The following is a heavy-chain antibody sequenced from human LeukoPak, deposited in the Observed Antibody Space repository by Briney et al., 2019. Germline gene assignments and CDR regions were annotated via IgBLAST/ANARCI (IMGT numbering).Heavy chain of an antibody. V-gene: IGHV3-23*01. CDR3: AKGPSYYDSSGYPYGMDV. CDR2: ISGSGGST. Sequence: PGGSLRLSCAASGFTFSNYAMSWVRQAPGRGLEWVSAISGSGGSTYYADSVKGRFTISRDNSKNTLYLQMNSLRAEDTAVYYCAKGPSYYDSSGYPYGMDVWGQGTTVTVSS. J-gene: IGHJ6*02. D-gene: IGHD3-22*01. CDR1: GFTFSNYA.